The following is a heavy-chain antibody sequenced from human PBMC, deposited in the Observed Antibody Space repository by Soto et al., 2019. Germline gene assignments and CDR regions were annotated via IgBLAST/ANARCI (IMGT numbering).Heavy chain of an antibody. CDR1: GYSFTTYW. D-gene: IGHD2-15*01. Sequence: PGESLKISCKGSGYSFTTYWINWVRQMPGKGLEWMGRIDPSDSYTNYSPSFQGHVTISADKSISTAYLQWSSLKASDTAMYYCARLGCSGGSCPYYYYGMDVWGQGTTVTVSS. CDR3: ARLGCSGGSCPYYYYGMDV. CDR2: IDPSDSYT. V-gene: IGHV5-10-1*01. J-gene: IGHJ6*02.